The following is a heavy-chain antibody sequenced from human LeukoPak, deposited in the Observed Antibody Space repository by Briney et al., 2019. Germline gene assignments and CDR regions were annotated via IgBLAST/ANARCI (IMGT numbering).Heavy chain of an antibody. V-gene: IGHV4-39*01. CDR2: IAYSGST. Sequence: PETPSLTCTVSGGSISSGSYCWGWIRQPPGKWLGWIGTIAYSGSTNSPPSLKRRVTIPVDTSNNQFSLKLSSVTAADTALYYCARHITSWGELGGTAIDAVNIWGQGTMVTVSS. CDR3: ARHITSWGELGGTAIDAVNI. D-gene: IGHD3-16*01. J-gene: IGHJ3*02. CDR1: GGSISSGSYC.